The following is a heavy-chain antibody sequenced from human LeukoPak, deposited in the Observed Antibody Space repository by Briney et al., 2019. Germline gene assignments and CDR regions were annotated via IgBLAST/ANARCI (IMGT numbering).Heavy chain of an antibody. CDR2: IYHSGST. D-gene: IGHD2-2*01. V-gene: IGHV4-4*02. CDR1: GGSISSSYW. Sequence: SETLSLTCAVSGGSISSSYWWSWIRQPPGKGLEWIGEIYHSGSTNYNLSLKSRVTISVDESKNQFSLKLNSVTAADTAVYYCARDYCTSTTCPNWFDPWGQGTPVTVSS. CDR3: ARDYCTSTTCPNWFDP. J-gene: IGHJ5*02.